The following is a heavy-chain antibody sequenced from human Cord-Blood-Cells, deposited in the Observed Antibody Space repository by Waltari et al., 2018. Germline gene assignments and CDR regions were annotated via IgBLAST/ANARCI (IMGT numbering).Heavy chain of an antibody. V-gene: IGHV4-34*01. CDR1: GGSFSGYY. D-gene: IGHD2-2*02. Sequence: QVQLQQWGAGLLKPSETLSLTCAVYGGSFSGYYWSWIRQPPGKGLEWIGEINHSGSTNYNPSLKSRVTISVDTSKNQFSRKLSSVTAADTAVYYCARGYCSSTSCYSSSWYFDYCGQGTLVTVSS. J-gene: IGHJ4*02. CDR3: ARGYCSSTSCYSSSWYFDY. CDR2: INHSGST.